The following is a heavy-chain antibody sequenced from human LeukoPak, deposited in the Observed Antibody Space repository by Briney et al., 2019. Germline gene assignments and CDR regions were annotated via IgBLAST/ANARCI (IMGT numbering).Heavy chain of an antibody. J-gene: IGHJ3*02. CDR2: ISYDGSNK. D-gene: IGHD3-16*01. Sequence: RGSLGLSSAASGFTLSSYAMHCVRQAPGKGLEWVAVISYDGSNKYYADSVKGRFTISRDNSKNTLYLQMNSLRAEDTAVYYCARGDLLPWDAFDIWGQGTMVTVSS. V-gene: IGHV3-30-3*01. CDR1: GFTLSSYA. CDR3: ARGDLLPWDAFDI.